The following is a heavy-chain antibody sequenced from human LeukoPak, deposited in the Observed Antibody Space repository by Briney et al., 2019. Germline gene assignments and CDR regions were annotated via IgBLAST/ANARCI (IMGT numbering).Heavy chain of an antibody. CDR1: GFTVSSNY. CDR2: IYSGGST. CDR3: AKNDPSPVSDYYYYYMDV. Sequence: QSGGSLRLSCAASGFTVSSNYMSWVRRAPGKGLEWVSVIYSGGSTYYADSVKGRFTISRDNSKNTLYLQMNSLRAEDTAVYYCAKNDPSPVSDYYYYYMDVWGKGTTVTVSS. V-gene: IGHV3-66*01. J-gene: IGHJ6*03. D-gene: IGHD1-1*01.